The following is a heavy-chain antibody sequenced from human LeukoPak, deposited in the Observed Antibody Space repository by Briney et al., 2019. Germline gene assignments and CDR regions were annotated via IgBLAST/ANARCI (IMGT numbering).Heavy chain of an antibody. V-gene: IGHV3-21*04. J-gene: IGHJ4*02. CDR2: ISSSSSYI. D-gene: IGHD2-21*02. CDR1: GFTFSSYS. CDR3: AKRGDGNIYKYFHS. Sequence: GGSLRLSCAASGFTFSSYSMNWVRQAPGKGLEWVSSISSSSSYIYYADSVKGRFTISRDNAKNSLYLQMNSLRPEDTAIYYCAKRGDGNIYKYFHSWGQGTLVTVSS.